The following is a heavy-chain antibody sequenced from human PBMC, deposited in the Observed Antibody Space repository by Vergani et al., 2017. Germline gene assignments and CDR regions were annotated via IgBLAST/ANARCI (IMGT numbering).Heavy chain of an antibody. V-gene: IGHV4-59*01. CDR2: IYYSGST. CDR1: GGSISSYY. J-gene: IGHJ6*03. CDR3: ARIYYALWSGSLKRMGSNYYMDV. D-gene: IGHD3-3*01. Sequence: QVQLQESGPGLVKPSETLSLTCTVSGGSISSYYWSWIRQPPGKGLEWIGYIYYSGSTNYNPSLKSLVTISVDTSKNQFSLKLSSVTAADTAVYYCARIYYALWSGSLKRMGSNYYMDVWGKGTTVTVSS.